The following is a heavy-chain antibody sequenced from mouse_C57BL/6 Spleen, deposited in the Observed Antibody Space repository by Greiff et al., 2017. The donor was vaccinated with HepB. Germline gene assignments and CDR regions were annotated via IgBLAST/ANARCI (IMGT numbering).Heavy chain of an antibody. CDR3: ERSYDYGSSYFDD. CDR1: GYTFTSYW. Sequence: QVQLQQPGAGLVQPGASVKLSCTASGYTFTSYWMHWVRQSPGRGLEWIGRIDPNGGGTKYNEKFTSKATLTVNKPSSTAYMQLSILTSEDSAFYYCERSYDYGSSYFDDWGQGTTLTVSS. CDR2: IDPNGGGT. D-gene: IGHD1-1*01. J-gene: IGHJ2*01. V-gene: IGHV1-72*01.